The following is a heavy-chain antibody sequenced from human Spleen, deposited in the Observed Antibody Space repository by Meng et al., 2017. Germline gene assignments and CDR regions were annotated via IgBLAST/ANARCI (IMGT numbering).Heavy chain of an antibody. V-gene: IGHV4-34*01. CDR2: INHSGST. J-gene: IGHJ4*01. Sequence: SETLSLTCAVYGGSFSGYYWSWIRQPPGKGLEWIGEINHSGSTNYNPSLKSRVTISVDTTKNQFSLKMSSVTAADTAVYYCARGGRIAPTLLEDWGQGTLVTVSS. CDR3: ARGGRIAPTLLED. D-gene: IGHD6-6*01. CDR1: GGSFSGYY.